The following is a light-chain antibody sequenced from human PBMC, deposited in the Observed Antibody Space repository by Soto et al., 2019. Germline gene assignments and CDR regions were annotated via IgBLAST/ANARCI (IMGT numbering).Light chain of an antibody. CDR1: SSDVGAYNF. J-gene: IGLJ1*01. V-gene: IGLV2-11*01. Sequence: QSALTQPRSLSVSPGQSVTISCTGSSSDVGAYNFASWYQQHPCASPKLLIHXVNKLPPGVPDRFSASKSGNTASLTISGLQAEDEADYYCCSYAGEYKYVFGSGTKVTVL. CDR2: XVN. CDR3: CSYAGEYKYV.